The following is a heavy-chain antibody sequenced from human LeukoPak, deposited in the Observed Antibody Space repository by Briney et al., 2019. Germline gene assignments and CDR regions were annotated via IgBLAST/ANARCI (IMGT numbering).Heavy chain of an antibody. D-gene: IGHD5-18*01. Sequence: SETLSLTCTVSGESVSTYYWSWIRQPAGKGLEFIGRFFTSGTNGTTNYNPSLNGRVTMSLDTSKNQFSLKLSSVTAADTAVYYCARDLGGYSDGCYYYYMDVWGKGTTVIVSS. CDR3: ARDLGGYSDGCYYYYMDV. J-gene: IGHJ6*03. V-gene: IGHV4-4*07. CDR1: GESVSTYY. CDR2: FFTSGTNGTT.